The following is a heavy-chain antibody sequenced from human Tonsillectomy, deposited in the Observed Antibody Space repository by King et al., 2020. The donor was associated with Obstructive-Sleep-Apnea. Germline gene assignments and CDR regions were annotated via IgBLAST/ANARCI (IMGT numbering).Heavy chain of an antibody. CDR1: GFTFSSYW. CDR2: INSDGSST. D-gene: IGHD1-14*01. Sequence: VQLVESGGGLVQPGGSLRLSCAASGFTFSSYWMHWVRQAPGKGLVWVSRINSDGSSTSYADSVKGRFTISRDNAKNTLYLQMNSRRAEDTAVYYCARAHSIRTAAVPWGQGTLVTVSS. CDR3: ARAHSIRTAAVP. J-gene: IGHJ5*02. V-gene: IGHV3-74*01.